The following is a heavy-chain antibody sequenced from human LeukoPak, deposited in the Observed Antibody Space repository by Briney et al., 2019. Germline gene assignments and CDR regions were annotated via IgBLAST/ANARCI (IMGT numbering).Heavy chain of an antibody. CDR2: ISTSSSFL. D-gene: IGHD1-26*01. J-gene: IGHJ4*02. Sequence: GGSLRLSCAASGFTFSRYSMNWVRQAPGKGLEWVSSISTSSSFLYYADSVKGRFSISRDNAKNSLYLQMNSLRAEDTAVYYCARDLLGWELHYFDYWGQGTLVTVSS. CDR1: GFTFSRYS. CDR3: ARDLLGWELHYFDY. V-gene: IGHV3-21*01.